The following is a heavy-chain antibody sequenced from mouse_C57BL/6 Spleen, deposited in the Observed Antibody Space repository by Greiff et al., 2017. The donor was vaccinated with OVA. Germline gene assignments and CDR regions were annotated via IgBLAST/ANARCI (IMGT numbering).Heavy chain of an antibody. Sequence: QVQLQQPGAELVRPGTSVKLSCKASGYTFTSYWMHWVKQRPGQGLEWIGVIDPSDSYTNYNQKFKGKATLTVDTSSSTAYMQLSSLTSEDSAVYYCARGTTVVAKGMDYWGQGTSVTVSS. CDR2: IDPSDSYT. V-gene: IGHV1-59*01. CDR3: ARGTTVVAKGMDY. D-gene: IGHD1-1*01. J-gene: IGHJ4*01. CDR1: GYTFTSYW.